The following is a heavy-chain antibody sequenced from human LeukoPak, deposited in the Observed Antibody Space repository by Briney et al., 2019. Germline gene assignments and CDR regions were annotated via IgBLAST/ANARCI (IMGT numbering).Heavy chain of an antibody. CDR3: ARGQTVSGAKYYFDF. CDR1: GFTFRDYG. Sequence: PGGSLRLSCLTSGFTFRDYGLGWVRQAPGMGLEWVSFIRSRIYGGAPEYAASVRGRFSVSRDDSESIAYLQMNNLKSEDTAVYYCARGQTVSGAKYYFDFWSPGTLVTVFS. CDR2: IRSRIYGGAP. J-gene: IGHJ4*02. V-gene: IGHV3-49*04. D-gene: IGHD3-10*01.